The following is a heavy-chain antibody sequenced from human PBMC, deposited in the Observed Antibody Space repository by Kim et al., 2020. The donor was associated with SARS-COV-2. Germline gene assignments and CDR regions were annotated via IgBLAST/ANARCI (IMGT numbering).Heavy chain of an antibody. CDR1: GFMFSAYS. Sequence: GGSLRLSCAASGFMFSAYSMNWVRQAPGKGLEWVASITTSSYYIYYTDSVQGRFTISRDNAKNSLCLQMEGLSADDTAVYYCARDLSGIAAGGAFDYWGQGILVTVAS. CDR2: ITTSSYYI. D-gene: IGHD6-13*01. J-gene: IGHJ4*02. CDR3: ARDLSGIAAGGAFDY. V-gene: IGHV3-21*01.